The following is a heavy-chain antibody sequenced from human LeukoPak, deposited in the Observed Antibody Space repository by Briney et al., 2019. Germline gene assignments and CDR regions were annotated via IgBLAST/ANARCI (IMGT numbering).Heavy chain of an antibody. Sequence: PGGSLRLSCVASGFSFSNYWMTWVRQIPGKGPEWVASIKQDGGVKYYADSVKGRFTISRDNAKNSLYLQMNSLRAEDTARYYCAKWDIYSGFYYIDSWGQGTLATVSS. CDR3: AKWDIYSGFYYIDS. J-gene: IGHJ4*02. CDR1: GFSFSNYW. D-gene: IGHD1-26*01. CDR2: IKQDGGVK. V-gene: IGHV3-7*01.